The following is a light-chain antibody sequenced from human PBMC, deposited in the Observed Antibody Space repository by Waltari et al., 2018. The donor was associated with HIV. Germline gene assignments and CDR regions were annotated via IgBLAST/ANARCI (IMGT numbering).Light chain of an antibody. J-gene: IGKJ5*01. CDR2: YAS. V-gene: IGKV1-13*02. CDR3: QQFNSYPIT. CDR1: QGISSA. Sequence: AIQLTQSPSSLSASVGDRVTIPCRASQGISSALAWYQQKPGKAPKLLLYYASSLESGVPSRFSGSGSGTDFTLTISSLQPEDFATYYCQQFNSYPITFGQGTRLEIK.